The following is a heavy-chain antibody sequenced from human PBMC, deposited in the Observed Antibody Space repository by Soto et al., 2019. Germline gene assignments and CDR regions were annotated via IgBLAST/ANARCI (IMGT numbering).Heavy chain of an antibody. CDR3: ARRLYGNWFDP. V-gene: IGHV4-39*01. J-gene: IGHJ5*02. CDR1: GGSSSSSSYS. D-gene: IGHD2-8*01. CDR2: IYYSGST. Sequence: NHSEALSLTCPVSGGSSSSSSYSCGWIRQPPGKGLEWIGSIYYSGSTYYNPSLKSRVTISVDTSKNQFSLKLSSVTAADTAVYYCARRLYGNWFDPWGQGTLVTVSS.